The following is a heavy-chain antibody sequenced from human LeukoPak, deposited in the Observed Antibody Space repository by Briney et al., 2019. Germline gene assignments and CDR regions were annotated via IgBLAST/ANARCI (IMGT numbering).Heavy chain of an antibody. Sequence: GGSLRLSCAASGFTFSSYAMSWVRQAPGKGLEWVSAISGSGGSTYYADSVKGRFTISRDNAKNSLYLQMNSLRAEDTAVYYCARKCCSGGGCYYLFDYWGQGTLVAVSS. D-gene: IGHD2-15*01. J-gene: IGHJ4*02. CDR1: GFTFSSYA. CDR2: ISGSGGST. V-gene: IGHV3-23*01. CDR3: ARKCCSGGGCYYLFDY.